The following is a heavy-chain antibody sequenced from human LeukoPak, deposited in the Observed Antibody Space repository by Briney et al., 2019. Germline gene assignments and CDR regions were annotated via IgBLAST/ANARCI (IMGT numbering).Heavy chain of an antibody. CDR1: GFTFSTYD. J-gene: IGHJ4*02. V-gene: IGHV3-13*04. D-gene: IGHD6-13*01. Sequence: PGGSLRLSCAASGFTFSTYDMHWVPQATGKGLEWVSGMGKTAGDTYYSGSVQGRFTISRENAKNSVYLEMNSLRAGDTAVYYCTRGAAGFDYWGQGTLVSVSS. CDR2: MGKTAGDT. CDR3: TRGAAGFDY.